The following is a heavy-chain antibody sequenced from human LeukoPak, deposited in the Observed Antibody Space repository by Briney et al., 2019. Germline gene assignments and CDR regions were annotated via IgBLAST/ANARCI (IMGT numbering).Heavy chain of an antibody. CDR3: ARVDTDPGTYGSIGY. CDR2: IIPIFGTA. Sequence: ASVKVSCKASGGTFSSYAISWVRQAPGQGLEWMGGIIPIFGTANYAQKFQGRVTITADESTSTAYMELSSLRSGDTAVYYCARVDTDPGTYGSIGYWGQGTLVTVSS. V-gene: IGHV1-69*13. J-gene: IGHJ4*02. D-gene: IGHD4-17*01. CDR1: GGTFSSYA.